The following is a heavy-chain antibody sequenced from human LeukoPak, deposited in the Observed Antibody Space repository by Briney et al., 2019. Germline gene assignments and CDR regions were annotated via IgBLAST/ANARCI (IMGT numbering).Heavy chain of an antibody. CDR2: ISTSSSTI. Sequence: AGGSLRLSCTASGFTFSSYSMNWVRQAPGKGLEWVSYISTSSSTIYYADSVKGRFTISRDNAKNAVYVHMNSLRAEDTAVYYCAKGSSYGFDYWGQGILVTVSS. D-gene: IGHD5-18*01. V-gene: IGHV3-48*04. J-gene: IGHJ4*02. CDR1: GFTFSSYS. CDR3: AKGSSYGFDY.